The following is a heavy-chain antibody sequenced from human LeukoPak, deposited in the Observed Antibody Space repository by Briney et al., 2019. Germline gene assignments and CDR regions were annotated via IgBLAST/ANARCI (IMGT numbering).Heavy chain of an antibody. V-gene: IGHV3-30-3*01. CDR2: IAYDGSNK. Sequence: GSLRLSCAASGLTFSSYAMHWVRQAPGKGLEWVAVIAYDGSNKYYAGSAKGRFTISRDNSKNTLYLEMNSLRAEDTAVYYCARDRSGSYHGGFDYWGQGNLVTVSS. J-gene: IGHJ4*02. CDR1: GLTFSSYA. D-gene: IGHD1-26*01. CDR3: ARDRSGSYHGGFDY.